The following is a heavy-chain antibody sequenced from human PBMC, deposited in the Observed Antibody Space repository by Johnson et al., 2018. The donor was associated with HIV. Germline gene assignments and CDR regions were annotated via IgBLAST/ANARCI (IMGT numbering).Heavy chain of an antibody. J-gene: IGHJ3*02. CDR2: IFSGGST. Sequence: VQLVESGGGVVRPGGSLRLSCAASGFTFDDYGMSWVRQAPGKGLEWVSGIFSGGSTYYADSVKGRFTISRDNSKNTLHLQMNSLRVEDTAVYYCARACRDGYTCDAFDIWGQGTMVTVSS. D-gene: IGHD5-24*01. CDR1: GFTFDDYG. V-gene: IGHV3-66*01. CDR3: ARACRDGYTCDAFDI.